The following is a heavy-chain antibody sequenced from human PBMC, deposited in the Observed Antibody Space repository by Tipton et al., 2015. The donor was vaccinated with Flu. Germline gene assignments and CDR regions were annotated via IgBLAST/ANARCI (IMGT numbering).Heavy chain of an antibody. CDR1: GFTFSSYA. Sequence: RSLRLSCAASGFTFSSYAMHWVRQAPGKGLEWVAVISYDGSNKYYADSVKGRFTISRDNSKNTLYLQMNSLRAEDTAVYYCARGRSLVVVAATDYWGQGTLVTVSS. CDR3: ARGRSLVVVAATDY. CDR2: ISYDGSNK. V-gene: IGHV3-30*01. D-gene: IGHD2-15*01. J-gene: IGHJ4*02.